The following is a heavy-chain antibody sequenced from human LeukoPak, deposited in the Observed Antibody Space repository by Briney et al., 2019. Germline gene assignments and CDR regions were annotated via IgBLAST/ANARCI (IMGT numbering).Heavy chain of an antibody. CDR2: LISDGSSA. V-gene: IGHV3-74*01. J-gene: IGHJ6*02. D-gene: IGHD2-8*02. CDR1: GFTFSSYW. CDR3: VRDSRYCPDV. Sequence: PGGSLRLSCAASGFTFSSYWMHWVRQAPGKGLVWVSRLISDGSSASYADSVKGRFTISRDNTKNILYLQVNSLRAEDTAVYYCVRDSRYCPDVWGQGTTVTVSS.